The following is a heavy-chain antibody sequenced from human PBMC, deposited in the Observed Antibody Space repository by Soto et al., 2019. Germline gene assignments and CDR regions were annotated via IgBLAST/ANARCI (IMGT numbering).Heavy chain of an antibody. CDR2: IYHSGDT. V-gene: IGHV4-38-2*02. J-gene: IGHJ4*02. CDR3: ARARIVVAGTIVDY. D-gene: IGHD6-19*01. Sequence: SETLSLPGSVSGYSLTSGYYCGWIRQPPGKGLEWIGSIYHSGDTYYNPSLKSRVTISVDTSKNHFSLKLTSVTAADTAVYYCARARIVVAGTIVDYWGQGTLVTVSS. CDR1: GYSLTSGYY.